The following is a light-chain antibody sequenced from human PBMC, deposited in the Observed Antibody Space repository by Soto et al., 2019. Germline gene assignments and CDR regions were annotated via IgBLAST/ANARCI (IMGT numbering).Light chain of an antibody. Sequence: DIQMTQSPSTLSVSVGDIVTITCRASQTISSWLAWYQQKPGKAPKLLIYDAFNLVSGVPSRFSGSGAGTEFTLTISRLQPEDFATYYCQHYNSYSEAFGQGTKVDI. CDR2: DAF. V-gene: IGKV1-5*01. J-gene: IGKJ1*01. CDR3: QHYNSYSEA. CDR1: QTISSW.